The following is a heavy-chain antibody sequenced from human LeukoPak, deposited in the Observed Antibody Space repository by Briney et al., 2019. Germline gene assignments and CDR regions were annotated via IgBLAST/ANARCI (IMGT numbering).Heavy chain of an antibody. D-gene: IGHD3-3*01. CDR2: ISAYNGNT. J-gene: IGHJ4*02. CDR3: ARDRPFTILGVVTHGGYFDY. Sequence: ASVKVSCKASGYTFTSYGISWVRQAPGQGLEWMGWISAYNGNTNYAQKLQGRVTMTTDTSTSTAYMELRSLRSDDTAVYYCARDRPFTILGVVTHGGYFDYWGQGTLVTVSS. V-gene: IGHV1-18*01. CDR1: GYTFTSYG.